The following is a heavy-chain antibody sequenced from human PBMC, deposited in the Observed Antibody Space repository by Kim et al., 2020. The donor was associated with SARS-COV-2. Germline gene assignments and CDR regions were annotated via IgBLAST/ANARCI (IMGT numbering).Heavy chain of an antibody. J-gene: IGHJ6*02. CDR3: SRVGRSRFSRDV. CDR1: GFIFSSDS. D-gene: IGHD1-1*01. V-gene: IGHV3-48*02. Sequence: GGSLRLSCAASGFIFSSDSMSWVRQAPGKGLQWVAYISSSTDTIYYADSVKGRFTISRDNAGNKLYLQMHSLRDEDTAVYYCSRVGRSRFSRDVWGQGTTVPVSS. CDR2: ISSSTDTI.